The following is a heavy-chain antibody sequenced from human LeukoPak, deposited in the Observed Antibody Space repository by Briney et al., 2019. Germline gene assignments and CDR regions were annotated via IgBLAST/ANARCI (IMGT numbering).Heavy chain of an antibody. CDR2: ISGSGGST. J-gene: IGHJ4*02. D-gene: IGHD6-19*01. Sequence: GGSLRLSCAASGFTFSSYAMSWVRQAPGKGLEWVSAISGSGGSTYYADSVKGRFTISRDNSKNTLYLQMNSLRAEDTAVYYCARGAPQWLVHRGYFDYWGQGTLVTVSS. CDR1: GFTFSSYA. CDR3: ARGAPQWLVHRGYFDY. V-gene: IGHV3-23*01.